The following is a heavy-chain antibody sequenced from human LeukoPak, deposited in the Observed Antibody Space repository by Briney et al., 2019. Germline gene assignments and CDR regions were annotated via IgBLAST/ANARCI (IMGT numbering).Heavy chain of an antibody. J-gene: IGHJ3*02. CDR1: AFTVSSNY. Sequence: GGSLRLSCAASAFTVSSNYMSWVRQAPGKGLEWVSVIHSGGSTYYADSVKGRFTISRDNSKNTLYLQMSSLRAEDTAVYYCATYTHAFDIWGQGTMVTVSS. V-gene: IGHV3-66*01. D-gene: IGHD3-16*01. CDR3: ATYTHAFDI. CDR2: IHSGGST.